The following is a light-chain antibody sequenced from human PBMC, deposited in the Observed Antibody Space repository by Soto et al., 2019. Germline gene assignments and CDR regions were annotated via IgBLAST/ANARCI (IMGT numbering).Light chain of an antibody. CDR2: DVS. CDR1: SSDVGGYNY. CDR3: SSYTRSSTLSV. Sequence: QSALTQPASVSGSPGQSITISCTGTSSDVGGYNYVSWYQQHPGKAPKLMIYDVSNRPSGVSNRFSGSKSGNTASLTISGLQGEDEADYYCSSYTRSSTLSVFGTGTKVTVL. J-gene: IGLJ1*01. V-gene: IGLV2-14*01.